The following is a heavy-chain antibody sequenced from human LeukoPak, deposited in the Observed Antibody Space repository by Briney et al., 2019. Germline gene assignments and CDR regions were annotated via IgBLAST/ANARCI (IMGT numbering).Heavy chain of an antibody. J-gene: IGHJ4*02. Sequence: GGSLRLSCAASGFIFSSYGMHWVRQAPGKGLEWVAFIRYDGSNTYYTDSVKGRVTISRDNSKNTLYLQMNSLRAEDTAVYYCAKARDYSGGWYSVCDYWGQGTLVTVSS. CDR1: GFIFSSYG. V-gene: IGHV3-30*02. D-gene: IGHD6-19*01. CDR3: AKARDYSGGWYSVCDY. CDR2: IRYDGSNT.